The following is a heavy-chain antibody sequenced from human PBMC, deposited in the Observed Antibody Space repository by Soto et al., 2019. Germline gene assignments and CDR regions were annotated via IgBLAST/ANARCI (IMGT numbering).Heavy chain of an antibody. CDR1: GGSFSGYY. D-gene: IGHD2-15*01. Sequence: PSETLSLTCAVYGGSFSGYYWSWIRQPPGKGLEWIGEINHSGSTNYNPSLKSRVTISVDTSKNQFSLKLSSVTAADTAVYYCARRFGQRGLGYCSGGSCYGINWFDPWGQGTLVTVSS. CDR2: INHSGST. CDR3: ARRFGQRGLGYCSGGSCYGINWFDP. V-gene: IGHV4-34*01. J-gene: IGHJ5*02.